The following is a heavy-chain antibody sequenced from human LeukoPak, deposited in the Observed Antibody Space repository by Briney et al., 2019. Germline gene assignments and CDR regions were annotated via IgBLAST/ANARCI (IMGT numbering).Heavy chain of an antibody. J-gene: IGHJ3*02. Sequence: ASVKVSCKAFGYTFTSNYMHWVRQAPGQGPEWMGVISPSGGSTTYAQKFQGRVTMTTDTSTTTAYMELRSLRSDDTAVYYCARHRLPRVYYDRSGYYHDGFDIWGQGTMVTVSS. CDR3: ARHRLPRVYYDRSGYYHDGFDI. CDR2: ISPSGGST. V-gene: IGHV1-46*01. D-gene: IGHD3-22*01. CDR1: GYTFTSNY.